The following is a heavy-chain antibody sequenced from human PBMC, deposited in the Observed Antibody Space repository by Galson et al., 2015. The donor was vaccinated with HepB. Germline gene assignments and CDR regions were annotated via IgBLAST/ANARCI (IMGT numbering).Heavy chain of an antibody. CDR3: AKDPTYYYYDNSGYVNDAFDI. CDR1: EFTFSSYG. CDR2: IRGSGGST. D-gene: IGHD3-22*01. Sequence: LRLSCAASEFTFSSYGMSWVRQAPGKGLEWVSSIRGSGGSTYYADSVKGRFTISRDNSKNTLYLQMNSLRAEDTAIYYCAKDPTYYYYDNSGYVNDAFDIWGQGTMVTVSS. V-gene: IGHV3-23*01. J-gene: IGHJ3*02.